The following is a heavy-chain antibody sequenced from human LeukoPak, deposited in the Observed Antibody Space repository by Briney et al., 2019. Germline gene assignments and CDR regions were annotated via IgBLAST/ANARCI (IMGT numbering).Heavy chain of an antibody. D-gene: IGHD6-25*01. V-gene: IGHV3-48*02. CDR1: GFTFSSYS. Sequence: PGGSLRLSCAASGFTFSSYSMTWVRQAPGKGLEWVSYISSSSSTIYYADSVKGRFTISRDNAKNSLYLQMNSLRDEDTAVYYCARAPAAGTGPYYYYYYGMDVWGQGTTVTVSS. CDR3: ARAPAAGTGPYYYYYYGMDV. J-gene: IGHJ6*02. CDR2: ISSSSSTI.